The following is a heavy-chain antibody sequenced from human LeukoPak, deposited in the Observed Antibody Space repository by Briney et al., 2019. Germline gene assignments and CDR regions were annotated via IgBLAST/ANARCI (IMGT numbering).Heavy chain of an antibody. CDR2: ISGSGGST. J-gene: IGHJ4*02. D-gene: IGHD6-6*01. V-gene: IGHV3-23*01. CDR1: GFTFSSYA. Sequence: PGGSLRLSCAASGFTFSSYAMSWVRQAPGKGLEWVSAISGSGGSTYYADSVKGRFTISRDNSKNTLYLRMNSLRAEDTAVYYCAKVNSSSSLPSLFFDYWGQGTLVTVSS. CDR3: AKVNSSSSLPSLFFDY.